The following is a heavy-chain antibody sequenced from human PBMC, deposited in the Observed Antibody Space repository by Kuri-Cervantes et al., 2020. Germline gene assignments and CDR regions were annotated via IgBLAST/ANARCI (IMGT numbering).Heavy chain of an antibody. J-gene: IGHJ4*02. V-gene: IGHV1-2*04. CDR1: GYTFTGYY. D-gene: IGHD6-13*01. CDR2: INPNSGGT. CDR3: ARVDPSIAAAGNFDY. Sequence: ASVKVSCKASGYTFTGYYMHWVRLAPGQGLEWMGWINPNSGGTNYAQKFQGWVTMTRDTSISTAYMELSRLRSDDTAVYYCARVDPSIAAAGNFDYWGQGTLVTDSS.